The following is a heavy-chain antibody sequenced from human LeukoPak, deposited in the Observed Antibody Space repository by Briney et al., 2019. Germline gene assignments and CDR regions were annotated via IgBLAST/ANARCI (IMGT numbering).Heavy chain of an antibody. CDR2: ISSSSSYI. CDR1: GFTFDKYA. CDR3: ARDSNGNYDFWSGYLNNWFDP. J-gene: IGHJ5*02. D-gene: IGHD3-3*01. V-gene: IGHV3-21*01. Sequence: PGGSLRLSCAASGFTFDKYAMNWVRQAPGKGLEWVSSISSSSSYIYYADSVKGRFTISRDNAKNSLYLQMNSLRAEDTAVYYCARDSNGNYDFWSGYLNNWFDPWGQGTLVTVSS.